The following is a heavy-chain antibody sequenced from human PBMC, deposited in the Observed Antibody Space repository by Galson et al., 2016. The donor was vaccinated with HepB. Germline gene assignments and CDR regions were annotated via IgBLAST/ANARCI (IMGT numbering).Heavy chain of an antibody. CDR1: GFTFRSYG. CDR2: ISGSGEHT. Sequence: SLRLSCAGSGFTFRSYGIHWVRQAPGKGLEWVSGISGSGEHTYYADNVKGRFTISRDNSKTTLYVQMTSLRVEDTAVYYCAKGSIWVSAALYGMDVWGQGTTVTVSS. CDR3: AKGSIWVSAALYGMDV. J-gene: IGHJ6*02. V-gene: IGHV3-23*01. D-gene: IGHD2-21*01.